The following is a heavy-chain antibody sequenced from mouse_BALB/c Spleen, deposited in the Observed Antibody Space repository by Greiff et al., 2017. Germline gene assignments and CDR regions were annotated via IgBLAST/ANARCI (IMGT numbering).Heavy chain of an antibody. J-gene: IGHJ4*01. Sequence: EVQLVQSGPELVRPGASVKMSCKASGYSFTDYYMHWVKQRHGQGLEWIGRINPYNGDTSYNQNFKDKARLTADKSSSTAYMELHSLTSDDSAVYYCGTGGYDDDAMDYWGQGTSVTVAS. V-gene: IGHV1-26*01. CDR3: GTGGYDDDAMDY. CDR2: INPYNGDT. D-gene: IGHD1-1*02. CDR1: GYSFTDYY.